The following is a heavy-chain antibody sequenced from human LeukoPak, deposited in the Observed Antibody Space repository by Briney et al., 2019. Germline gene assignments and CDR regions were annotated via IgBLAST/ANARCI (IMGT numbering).Heavy chain of an antibody. CDR1: GGSISSSSYY. Sequence: SETLSLTCSVSGGSISSSSYYWGWIRQPPGKGLEWIGSIHYSGSTYYNPSLKSRVTISVDTSKNQFSLKLSSVTAADTAVYYCARHEVVTFGEVIVIPEDWFDPWGQGTLVTVPS. CDR2: IHYSGST. CDR3: ARHEVVTFGEVIVIPEDWFDP. D-gene: IGHD3-16*02. J-gene: IGHJ5*02. V-gene: IGHV4-39*01.